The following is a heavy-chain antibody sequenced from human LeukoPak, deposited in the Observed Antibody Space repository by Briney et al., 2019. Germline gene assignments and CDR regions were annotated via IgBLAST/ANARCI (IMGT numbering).Heavy chain of an antibody. D-gene: IGHD3-10*01. CDR2: MNPNSGNT. V-gene: IGHV1-8*01. CDR3: ARDRALGFGELYHWFDP. J-gene: IGHJ5*02. Sequence: ASVKVSCKASGYTFTSYDINWVRQATGQGLEWMGWMNPNSGNTGYAQKFQGRVTMTRNTSISTAYMELSSLRSEDTAVYYCARDRALGFGELYHWFDPWGQGTLVTVSS. CDR1: GYTFTSYD.